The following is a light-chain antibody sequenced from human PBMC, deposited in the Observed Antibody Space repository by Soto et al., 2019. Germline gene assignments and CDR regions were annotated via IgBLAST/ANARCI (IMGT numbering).Light chain of an antibody. CDR1: QNIRSK. CDR3: HQYNFWPT. Sequence: EIVMTQSPATLSVSPGEGATLSCRASQNIRSKLAWYQQKPGQAPRLLISGASTRATGIPVRFSGSGSGTEFTLTISSLQSEDFAVYYCHQYNFWPTFGQGTKVDIK. V-gene: IGKV3-15*01. J-gene: IGKJ1*01. CDR2: GAS.